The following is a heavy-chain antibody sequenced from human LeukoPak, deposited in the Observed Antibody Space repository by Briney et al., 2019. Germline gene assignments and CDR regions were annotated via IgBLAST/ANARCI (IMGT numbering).Heavy chain of an antibody. CDR1: GFTFSSYG. CDR3: GKRLTSWELEY. V-gene: IGHV3-30*02. J-gene: IGHJ4*02. Sequence: GGSLRLSCAASGFTFSSYGMHWVRQAPGKGLEWVAVIWSGGTDKYYADSVKGRFTVSRDNSKNTLYLQMNSLRAEDTAVYYCGKRLTSWELEYWGQGTLVTVSS. CDR2: IWSGGTDK. D-gene: IGHD1-26*01.